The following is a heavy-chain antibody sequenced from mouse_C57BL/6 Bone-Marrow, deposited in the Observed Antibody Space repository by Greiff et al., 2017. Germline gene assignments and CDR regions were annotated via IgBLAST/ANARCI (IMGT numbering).Heavy chain of an antibody. Sequence: QVQLQQPGAELVKPGASVKVSCKASGYTFTSYWMPWVKQRPGQGLEWIGRIHPSDSDTNYNQKFKGKATLTVDKSSSTAYMQLSSLTSEDSAVYFGARSKNWDSWFAYWGQGTLVTVSA. J-gene: IGHJ3*01. V-gene: IGHV1-74*01. CDR2: IHPSDSDT. CDR1: GYTFTSYW. CDR3: ARSKNWDSWFAY. D-gene: IGHD4-1*01.